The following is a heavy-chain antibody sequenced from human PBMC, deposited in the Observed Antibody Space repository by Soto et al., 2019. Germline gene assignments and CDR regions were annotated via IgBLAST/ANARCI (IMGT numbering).Heavy chain of an antibody. V-gene: IGHV3-7*03. D-gene: IGHD3-22*01. CDR2: ITPDGFRK. CDR3: ARWESSDRYLGV. J-gene: IGHJ4*02. CDR1: GFSCPTYW. Sequence: PVGSGILSCAAAGFSCPTYWIRWVRQAPWKGLEWVASITPDGFRKYFAGSVKVRFTLSRDNAENSLYLQMISLRAEDTALYYCARWESSDRYLGVWGQGTLVAVTS.